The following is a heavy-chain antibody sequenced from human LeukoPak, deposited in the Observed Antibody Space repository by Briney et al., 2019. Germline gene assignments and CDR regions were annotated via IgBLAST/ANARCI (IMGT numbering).Heavy chain of an antibody. CDR2: ISGSGGTA. J-gene: IGHJ4*02. CDR3: AKKGYYDGSGYYMYYFDH. Sequence: GGSLRLSCAASGFTFSIYAMSWVRQAPGKGLEWVSAISGSGGTAYYADSVKGRFTISRDNSKNTLYLQMNSPRAEDTAVYYCAKKGYYDGSGYYMYYFDHWGQGTLVTVSS. D-gene: IGHD3-22*01. V-gene: IGHV3-23*01. CDR1: GFTFSIYA.